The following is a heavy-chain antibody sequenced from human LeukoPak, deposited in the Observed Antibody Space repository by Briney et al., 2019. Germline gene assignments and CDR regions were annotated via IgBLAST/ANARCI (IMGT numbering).Heavy chain of an antibody. CDR1: GYTFTSYS. CDR2: ISAYNGNT. J-gene: IGHJ4*02. D-gene: IGHD2-15*01. Sequence: ASVKVSCKASGYTFTSYSISWVRQAPGQGLEWMGWISAYNGNTIYAQKVKGRVTMTTDTSTSTAYMELRSLNSDDAAVYYCVRASYCSDGSCYSDYWGQGTLVTVSS. CDR3: VRASYCSDGSCYSDY. V-gene: IGHV1-18*01.